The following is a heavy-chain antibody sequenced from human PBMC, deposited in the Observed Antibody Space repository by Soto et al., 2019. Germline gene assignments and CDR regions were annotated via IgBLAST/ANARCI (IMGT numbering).Heavy chain of an antibody. J-gene: IGHJ4*02. V-gene: IGHV3-7*01. D-gene: IGHD3-16*02. CDR3: ARDLRGELSLVDY. Sequence: EVQLVESGGGLVQPGGSLRLSCAASGFTFSSYWMSWVRQAPGKWLEWVANIKQDGSEKYYVDSVKGRFTISRDNAKNSLYLQMNSLRAEDTAVYYCARDLRGELSLVDYWGQGTLVTVSS. CDR2: IKQDGSEK. CDR1: GFTFSSYW.